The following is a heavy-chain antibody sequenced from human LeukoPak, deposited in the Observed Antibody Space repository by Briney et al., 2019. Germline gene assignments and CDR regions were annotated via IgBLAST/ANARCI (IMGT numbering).Heavy chain of an antibody. CDR1: GYSISSGYY. V-gene: IGHV4-38-2*02. D-gene: IGHD4-17*01. J-gene: IGHJ5*02. CDR2: IHHSGST. Sequence: SETLSLTCPVSGYSISSGYYWGWIRQPPGKGLEYIGSIHHSGSTYYNTSLRSRATISVDTSKNQFSLKLNPVTAADTAVYYCARGIYGDYVVNWFDPWGQGTLVTVSS. CDR3: ARGIYGDYVVNWFDP.